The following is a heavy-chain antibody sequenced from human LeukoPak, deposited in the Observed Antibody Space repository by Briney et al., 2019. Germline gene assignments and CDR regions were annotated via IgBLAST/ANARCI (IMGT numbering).Heavy chain of an antibody. D-gene: IGHD4-11*01. CDR1: GFIFNDFW. CDR3: AKDRTVTSQH. Sequence: GGSLRLSCTASGFIFNDFWMSWVRQAPGEGLEWVANIRQDGGAKNYVDSVKGRFTISRDNAKNTLYLQMNSLRAEDTAVYYCAKDRTVTSQHWGQGTLVTVSS. CDR2: IRQDGGAK. J-gene: IGHJ1*01. V-gene: IGHV3-7*01.